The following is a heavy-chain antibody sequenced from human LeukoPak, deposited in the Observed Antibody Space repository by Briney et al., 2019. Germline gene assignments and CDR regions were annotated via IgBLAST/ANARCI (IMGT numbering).Heavy chain of an antibody. D-gene: IGHD5-18*01. Sequence: GGSLRLSCAASGFTFSSYAMSWVRQAPGKGLEWVSVIYSGGSTYYADSVKGRFTISRDNSKNTLYLQMNSLRAEDTAVYYCARAWGYSYGYFDYWGQGTLVTVSS. V-gene: IGHV3-66*01. CDR1: GFTFSSYA. CDR3: ARAWGYSYGYFDY. J-gene: IGHJ4*02. CDR2: IYSGGST.